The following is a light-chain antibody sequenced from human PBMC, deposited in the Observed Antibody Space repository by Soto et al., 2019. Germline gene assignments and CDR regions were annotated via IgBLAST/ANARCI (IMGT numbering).Light chain of an antibody. Sequence: QSALTQPASVSGSPGQSITISCTGTSSDVGGYNYFSWYQQHPGKPPKLMIYEVSNRPSGVSNRFSGSKSGNTASLTICGLQAEDEADYYCSSYTSSSTPYVFGGGTKLTVL. J-gene: IGLJ2*01. V-gene: IGLV2-14*01. CDR3: SSYTSSSTPYV. CDR1: SSDVGGYNY. CDR2: EVS.